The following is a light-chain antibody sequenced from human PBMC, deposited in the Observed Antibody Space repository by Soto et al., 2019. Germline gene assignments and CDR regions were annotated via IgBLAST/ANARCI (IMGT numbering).Light chain of an antibody. CDR2: LNSDGSH. V-gene: IGLV4-69*01. Sequence: QAVLTQSPSASASLGASVKLTCTLSSGHSSYAIAWHQQQPEKGPRYLMKLNSDGSHSKGDGIPDRFSGSSSGAERYLTISSLQSEYEADYYCQTWGTGIHVVFGGGTKLTVL. CDR3: QTWGTGIHVV. J-gene: IGLJ2*01. CDR1: SGHSSYA.